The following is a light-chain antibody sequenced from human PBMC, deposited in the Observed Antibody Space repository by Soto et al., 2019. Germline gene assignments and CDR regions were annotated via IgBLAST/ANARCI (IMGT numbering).Light chain of an antibody. V-gene: IGLV1-40*01. J-gene: IGLJ2*01. CDR2: GNT. CDR1: SSNIGAGYD. Sequence: QSVLTQSPSVSGAPGQRVTISCTGSSSNIGAGYDVHWYQQFPGTTPKFLIYGNTNRPSGVPDRFSASKSGTSASLDITGLQAEDEAEYFCQSYDSSLTVVFGGGTKLTVL. CDR3: QSYDSSLTVV.